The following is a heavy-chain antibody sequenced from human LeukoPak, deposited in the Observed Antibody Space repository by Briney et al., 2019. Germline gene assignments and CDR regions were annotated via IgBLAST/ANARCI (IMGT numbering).Heavy chain of an antibody. CDR2: ISSSSSYI. Sequence: GGSLRLSCAASGFTFSSYSMNWVRQAPGKGLEWVSSISSSSSYIYYADSVKGRFTISRDNAKNSLYLQMNSLRAEDTAVYYCARDLNPYYYDSSGYPPIGYWGQGTLVTVSS. D-gene: IGHD3-22*01. J-gene: IGHJ4*02. CDR3: ARDLNPYYYDSSGYPPIGY. V-gene: IGHV3-21*01. CDR1: GFTFSSYS.